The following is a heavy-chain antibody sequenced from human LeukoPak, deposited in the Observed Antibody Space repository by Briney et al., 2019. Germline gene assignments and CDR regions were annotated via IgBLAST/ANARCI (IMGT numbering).Heavy chain of an antibody. J-gene: IGHJ3*02. CDR1: GFTFSRYW. CDR3: ARDRPDAFDI. CDR2: INPDGRST. Sequence: GGSLRLSCAASGFTFSRYWMHWVSHAPGKGLVWASRINPDGRSTTYADSAKGRFTNSRDNAKNTLYLQMNSLRAEDTAVYYCARDRPDAFDIWGQGTMVTVSS. V-gene: IGHV3-74*01.